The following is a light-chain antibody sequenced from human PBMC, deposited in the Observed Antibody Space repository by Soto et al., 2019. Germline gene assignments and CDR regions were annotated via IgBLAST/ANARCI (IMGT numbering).Light chain of an antibody. V-gene: IGKV1-17*02. J-gene: IGKJ2*01. CDR1: QAIRTE. CDR2: AAS. CDR3: LQHISYPLT. Sequence: DIQMTQSPSSLSASVGDRVAITCRASQAIRTELAWYQQKAGKAPKRLIFAASSLQSGVPSMFSGSGSGTVFTLTIYNLQLEDFATYFCLQHISYPLTFGQGIKLDI.